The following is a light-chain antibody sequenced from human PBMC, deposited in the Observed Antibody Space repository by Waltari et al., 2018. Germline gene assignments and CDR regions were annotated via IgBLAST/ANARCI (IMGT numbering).Light chain of an antibody. Sequence: EIVMTQSPATLSVSPGESVTLSCSASRSVNHFLGWYQQKPGQAPSPVIYDASYRTSGGPGRFSGTGSGTDFTLTITSLEPEDFAVYYCQHRANRPPWTFGQGTKV. CDR2: DAS. CDR3: QHRANRPPWT. J-gene: IGKJ1*01. V-gene: IGKV3-11*01. CDR1: RSVNHF.